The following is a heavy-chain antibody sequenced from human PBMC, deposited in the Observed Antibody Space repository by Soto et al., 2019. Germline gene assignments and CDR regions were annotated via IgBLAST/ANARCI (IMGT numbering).Heavy chain of an antibody. J-gene: IGHJ5*02. CDR1: GFMFENCA. Sequence: HPGGSLRLSCAASGFMFENCAMIWVRQAPGKGLEWVATVRGNSYGAYYADSVRGRFIISRDNSKNTMSLQLNSLRDDDTAIYYCAKGKSENGVDWLDPWGPGTLVTVSS. D-gene: IGHD2-8*01. V-gene: IGHV3-23*01. CDR3: AKGKSENGVDWLDP. CDR2: VRGNSYGA.